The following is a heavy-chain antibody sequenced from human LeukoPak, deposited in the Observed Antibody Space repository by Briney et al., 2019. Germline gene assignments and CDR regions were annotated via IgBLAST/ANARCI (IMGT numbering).Heavy chain of an antibody. J-gene: IGHJ4*02. V-gene: IGHV3-64*02. CDR2: ISSNGGST. CDR3: ARVAVATISGYDIDY. D-gene: IGHD3-10*01. Sequence: RGSLRDSPAPSGFTSSSSAIYSVRQAPGKGLEYVSAISSNGGSTYYADSVKGRFTISRDNSKNTLYLQMGSLRAEDMAVYYCARVAVATISGYDIDYWGQGTLVTVSS. CDR1: GFTSSSSA.